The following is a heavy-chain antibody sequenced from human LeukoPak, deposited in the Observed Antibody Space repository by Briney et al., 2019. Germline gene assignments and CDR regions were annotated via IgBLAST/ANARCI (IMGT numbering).Heavy chain of an antibody. D-gene: IGHD3-22*01. CDR1: GFTFSNHA. CDR2: ISGSGGST. Sequence: GGSPRLSCTASGFTFSNHAMAWVRQGPGKGLEWVSAISGSGGSTYYADSVKGRFTLSREDSKNTLSLQMNSLRVDDTAVYYCAKSRARKEGSSGSIDSWGQGTLVTVSS. CDR3: AKSRARKEGSSGSIDS. J-gene: IGHJ4*02. V-gene: IGHV3-23*01.